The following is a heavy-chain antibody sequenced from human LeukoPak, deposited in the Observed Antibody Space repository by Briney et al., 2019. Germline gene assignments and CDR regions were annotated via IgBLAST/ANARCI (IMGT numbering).Heavy chain of an antibody. CDR3: ARVGYSNSYDY. CDR2: MNPNTGNA. J-gene: IGHJ4*02. V-gene: IGHV1-8*03. CDR1: GYTFTNFD. Sequence: SVKVSCKASGYTFTNFDINWVRQATGQGLEWMGWMNPNTGNAGYAQKFQDRVTITWDASISTAYMDLSSLRSEDTAVYYCARVGYSNSYDYWGQGTLVTVSS. D-gene: IGHD4-11*01.